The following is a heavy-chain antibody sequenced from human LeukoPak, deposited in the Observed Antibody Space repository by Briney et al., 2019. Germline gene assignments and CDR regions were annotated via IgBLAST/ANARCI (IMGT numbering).Heavy chain of an antibody. V-gene: IGHV3-11*04. CDR2: ISGSGYSK. CDR3: ARARLANEGLQWYDF. Sequence: GGSLRLSCVGSGFTFRDYSIGWFRQGPGKGPEWISHISGSGYSKYDADSVKGRFTISRDNAKGSVFLQMTTLRVEDTAVYYCARARLANEGLQWYDFWGQGTLVTVSS. D-gene: IGHD4-11*01. J-gene: IGHJ5*01. CDR1: GFTFRDYS.